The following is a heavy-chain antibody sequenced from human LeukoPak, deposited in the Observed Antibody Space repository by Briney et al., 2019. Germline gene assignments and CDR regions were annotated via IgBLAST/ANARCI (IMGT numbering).Heavy chain of an antibody. J-gene: IGHJ1*01. CDR2: ISGSGGST. D-gene: IGHD3-16*01. Sequence: GGSLRLSCAASGFTFSSYAMSWVRQAPGKGLEWVSAISGSGGSTYYADSVKGRFTISRDNAKNSLYLQMNSLTAEDTAVYFCARVGSPQYFQDWGQGTLVTVSS. V-gene: IGHV3-23*01. CDR3: ARVGSPQYFQD. CDR1: GFTFSSYA.